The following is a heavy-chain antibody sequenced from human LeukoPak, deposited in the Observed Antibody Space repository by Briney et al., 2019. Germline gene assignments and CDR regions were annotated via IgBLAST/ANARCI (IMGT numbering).Heavy chain of an antibody. CDR2: INHSGST. Sequence: PSETLSLTCAVSGGSFSGYYWSWIRQPPGKGLEWIGEINHSGSTNYNPSLKRRVTISVDTAKNQFSLKLSSVTAADTAVYYCARGRRYYYESSGSGYFDYWGQGTLVTVSS. CDR3: ARGRRYYYESSGSGYFDY. J-gene: IGHJ4*02. D-gene: IGHD3-22*01. V-gene: IGHV4-34*01. CDR1: GGSFSGYY.